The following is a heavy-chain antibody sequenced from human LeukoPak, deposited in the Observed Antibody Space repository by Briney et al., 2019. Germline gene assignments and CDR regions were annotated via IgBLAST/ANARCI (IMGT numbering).Heavy chain of an antibody. CDR3: ARAGYCSSTSCYFDY. Sequence: TSETLSLTRTVSGGSISSYYWSWIRQPPGKGLEWIGYIYYSGSTNYNPSLKSRVTISVDTSKNQFSLKLSSVTAADTAVYYCARAGYCSSTSCYFDYWGQGTLVTVSS. CDR2: IYYSGST. D-gene: IGHD2-2*01. CDR1: GGSISSYY. V-gene: IGHV4-59*01. J-gene: IGHJ4*02.